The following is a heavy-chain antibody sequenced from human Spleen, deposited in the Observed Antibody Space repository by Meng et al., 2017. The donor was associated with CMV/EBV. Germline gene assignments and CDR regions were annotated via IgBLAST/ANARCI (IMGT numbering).Heavy chain of an antibody. D-gene: IGHD1-26*01. CDR2: INPNSGGT. Sequence: ASVKVSCKASGYTFTGYYMHWVRQAPGQGLEWMGWINPNSGGTNYAQKFQGRVTMTRDTSISTAYMELSRLRSDDTAVYYCARGPLHYSGGYFDYWGQGTLVTVSS. CDR1: GYTFTGYY. CDR3: ARGPLHYSGGYFDY. V-gene: IGHV1-2*02. J-gene: IGHJ4*02.